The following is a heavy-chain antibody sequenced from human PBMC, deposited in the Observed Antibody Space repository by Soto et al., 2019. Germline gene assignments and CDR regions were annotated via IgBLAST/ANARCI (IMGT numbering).Heavy chain of an antibody. J-gene: IGHJ6*03. CDR1: SGSISSSNW. CDR3: ARGPQREVDYYYYMDV. CDR2: IYHSGST. Sequence: QVQLQESGPGLVKPSGTLSLICAVSSGSISSSNWWSLVRQPPGKGLEWIGEIYHSGSTNYKPSLKSRVTISLDKSKNQSSLRLSSMTAAETAVYYCARGPQREVDYYYYMDVWGKGTTVTVS. V-gene: IGHV4-4*02. D-gene: IGHD1-26*01.